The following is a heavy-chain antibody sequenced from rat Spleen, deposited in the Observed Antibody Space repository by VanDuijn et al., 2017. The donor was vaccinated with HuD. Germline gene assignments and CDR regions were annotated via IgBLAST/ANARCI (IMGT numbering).Heavy chain of an antibody. Sequence: EVQLVESGGGLVQPGRSLKLSCAASGFTFSDYGMAWVRQAPTKGLEWVATISYGDSSGHSATYYRDSVKGRFTISRDNAKSTLCLQMDSLRSEDTAAYYCTRAGYLRDWYFDFWGPRIMVTVSS. CDR3: TRAGYLRDWYFDF. CDR1: GFTFSDYG. CDR2: ISYGDSSGHSAT. V-gene: IGHV5-29*01. J-gene: IGHJ1*01. D-gene: IGHD2-2*01.